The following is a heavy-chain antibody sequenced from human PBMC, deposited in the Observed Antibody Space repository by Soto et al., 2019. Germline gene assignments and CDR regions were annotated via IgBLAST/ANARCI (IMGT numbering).Heavy chain of an antibody. CDR1: GFTFSNHV. J-gene: IGHJ4*02. CDR3: VKGDYY. D-gene: IGHD2-21*02. Sequence: EEQLVESGGGLVQPGGSLRLSCAASGFTFSNHVMNWVRQAPGRGLEWVSSINRDFNTYYADSVNGRFTISRDNAKDSLYLQMNSLRAEDTAVYYCVKGDYYVGKGTLVTVSS. CDR2: INRDFNT. V-gene: IGHV3-48*01.